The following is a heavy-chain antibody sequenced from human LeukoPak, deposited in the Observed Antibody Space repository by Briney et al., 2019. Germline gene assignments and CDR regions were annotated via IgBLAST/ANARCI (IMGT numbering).Heavy chain of an antibody. V-gene: IGHV1-69*13. D-gene: IGHD6-13*01. CDR1: GGTFSSYA. J-gene: IGHJ4*02. CDR3: AGAEGADIAAAAYFDY. CDR2: IIPIFGTA. Sequence: SVKVSCKASGGTFSSYAISWVRQAPGQGLEWMGGIIPIFGTANYAQKFQGRVTITADESTSTAYMELSSLRSEDTAVYYCAGAEGADIAAAAYFDYWGQGTLVTVSS.